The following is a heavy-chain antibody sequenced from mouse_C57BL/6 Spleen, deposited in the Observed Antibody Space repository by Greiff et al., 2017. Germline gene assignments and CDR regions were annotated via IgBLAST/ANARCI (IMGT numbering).Heavy chain of an antibody. D-gene: IGHD4-1*01. J-gene: IGHJ4*01. Sequence: EVQLVESEGGLVQPGSSMKLSCTASGFTFSDYYMAWVRQVPEKGLEWVANINYDGSSTYYLDSLKSRFIISRDNAKNILYLQMSSLKSEDTATYYCARVEELRGYYYAMDYWGQGTSVTVSS. CDR3: ARVEELRGYYYAMDY. CDR1: GFTFSDYY. V-gene: IGHV5-16*01. CDR2: INYDGSST.